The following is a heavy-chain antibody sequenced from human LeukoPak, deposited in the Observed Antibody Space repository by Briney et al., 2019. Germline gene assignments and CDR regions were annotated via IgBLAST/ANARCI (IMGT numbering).Heavy chain of an antibody. CDR1: GYSISSGYY. CDR3: ARFYYGGSSSFYYYFDY. Sequence: SETLSLTCTVSGYSISSGYYWGWIRQPPGKGLEWIGSIYHSGSTNYNPSLKSRVTISVDTSKNQFSLKVNSVTAADTAVYYCARFYYGGSSSFYYYFDYWGQGTLITVSS. D-gene: IGHD6-13*01. V-gene: IGHV4-38-2*02. CDR2: IYHSGST. J-gene: IGHJ4*02.